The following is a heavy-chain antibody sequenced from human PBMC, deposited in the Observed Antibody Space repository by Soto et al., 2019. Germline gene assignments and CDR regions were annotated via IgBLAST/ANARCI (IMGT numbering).Heavy chain of an antibody. Sequence: PSETLSLTCTVSGGSISSGGYYWSWIRQHPGKGLEWIGYIYYSGSTYYNPPLKSRVTISVDTSKNQFSLKLSSVTAADTAVYYCARVGATYYYGSGRGNWFYPWGQGTLVTSPQ. D-gene: IGHD3-10*01. CDR2: IYYSGST. CDR3: ARVGATYYYGSGRGNWFYP. CDR1: GGSISSGGYY. J-gene: IGHJ5*02. V-gene: IGHV4-31*03.